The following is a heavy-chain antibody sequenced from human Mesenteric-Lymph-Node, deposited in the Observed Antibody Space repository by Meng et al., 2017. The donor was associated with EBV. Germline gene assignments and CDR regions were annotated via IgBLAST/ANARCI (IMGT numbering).Heavy chain of an antibody. J-gene: IGHJ4*02. CDR3: ARQQGNSGGDY. Sequence: PWVVPGQEGKQRREVLSISWKVSGYGVTSCWIGDRHPLHGKGLWWVGIFYRGDSDTRSSPSFQGKLTISADKSISTAYLQWSSLKASDAAMYYCARQQGNSGGDYWGQGTLVTVSS. CDR2: FYRGDSDT. D-gene: IGHD4-23*01. V-gene: IGHV5-51*07. CDR1: GYGVTSCW.